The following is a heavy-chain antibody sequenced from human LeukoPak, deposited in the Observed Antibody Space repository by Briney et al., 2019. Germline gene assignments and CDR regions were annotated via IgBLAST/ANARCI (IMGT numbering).Heavy chain of an antibody. Sequence: SETLSLTCTVSGGSISSYYWSWIRQPPGKGLEWIGSIYYSGTTYYNPSLKSRVTISLDTSKNQFSLKLSSATAADTAVYYCARHPNQPSNTRGTLFDPWGQGTLVTVSS. D-gene: IGHD1-14*01. J-gene: IGHJ5*02. CDR1: GGSISSYY. CDR2: IYYSGTT. CDR3: ARHPNQPSNTRGTLFDP. V-gene: IGHV4-59*04.